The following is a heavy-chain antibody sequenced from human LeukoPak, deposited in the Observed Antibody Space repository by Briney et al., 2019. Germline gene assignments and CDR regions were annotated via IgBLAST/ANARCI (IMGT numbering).Heavy chain of an antibody. CDR2: INHSGST. D-gene: IGHD6-19*01. CDR3: ASDSSGVPISSPTNWFDP. Sequence: SETLSLTCAVYGGSFSGYYWSWIRQPPGKGLEWIGEINHSGSTNYNPSLKSRVTISVDTSKNQSSLKLSSVTAADTAVCYCASDSSGVPISSPTNWFDPWGQGTLVTVSS. J-gene: IGHJ5*02. CDR1: GGSFSGYY. V-gene: IGHV4-34*01.